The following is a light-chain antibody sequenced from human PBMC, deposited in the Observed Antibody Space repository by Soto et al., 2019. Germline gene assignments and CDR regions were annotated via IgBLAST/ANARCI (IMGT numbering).Light chain of an antibody. Sequence: ELVMTQSPDILSVSPGERATLSCRASQSVSSNLAWYQQKPGQSPRLLIYGASTRATGIPVRFSGSGSGTEFTLTISSLQSEDFAVYYCHQYNYWPTFGQGTKVDIK. V-gene: IGKV3-15*01. CDR1: QSVSSN. CDR3: HQYNYWPT. CDR2: GAS. J-gene: IGKJ1*01.